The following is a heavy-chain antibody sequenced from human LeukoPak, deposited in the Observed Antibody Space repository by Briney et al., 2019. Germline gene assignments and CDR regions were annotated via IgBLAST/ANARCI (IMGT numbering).Heavy chain of an antibody. CDR2: INPNSGGT. J-gene: IGHJ4*02. Sequence: ASVKVSCKASGYTFTGYYMHWVRQAPGQGLEWMGWINPNSGGTNYAQKFQGRVTMTRDTSISTAYMELSRLRSDDTAVYYCARVSRFLEWLLYEGNGIEDYYFDYWGQGTLVTVSS. D-gene: IGHD3-3*01. CDR3: ARVSRFLEWLLYEGNGIEDYYFDY. V-gene: IGHV1-2*02. CDR1: GYTFTGYY.